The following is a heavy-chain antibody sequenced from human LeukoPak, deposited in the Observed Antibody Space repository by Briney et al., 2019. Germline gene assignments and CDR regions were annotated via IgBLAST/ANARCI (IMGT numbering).Heavy chain of an antibody. J-gene: IGHJ5*01. Sequence: PGGSLRLSCAASGFTFSRYWMNWVRQAPGKGLEWVANIKRDGNEKNYVDSVKGRFSIPRDDAKNSLYLQMDSLRAEDTAVYYCAKEGAYTIITYDSWGQGALVTVSS. V-gene: IGHV3-7*01. CDR2: IKRDGNEK. CDR3: AKEGAYTIITYDS. D-gene: IGHD1-14*01. CDR1: GFTFSRYW.